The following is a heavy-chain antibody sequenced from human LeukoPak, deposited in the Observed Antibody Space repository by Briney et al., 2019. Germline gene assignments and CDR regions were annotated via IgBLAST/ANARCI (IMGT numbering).Heavy chain of an antibody. V-gene: IGHV3-23*01. CDR2: ISGSGGST. Sequence: SGGSLRFSCAASGFTFSSYAMSWVRQAPGKGLEWVSAISGSGGSTYYADSVKGRFTISRDNSKNTLYLQMNSLRAEDTAVYYCAKDLGQYYYDSSGLYFDYWGQGTLVTVSS. CDR3: AKDLGQYYYDSSGLYFDY. CDR1: GFTFSSYA. D-gene: IGHD3-22*01. J-gene: IGHJ4*02.